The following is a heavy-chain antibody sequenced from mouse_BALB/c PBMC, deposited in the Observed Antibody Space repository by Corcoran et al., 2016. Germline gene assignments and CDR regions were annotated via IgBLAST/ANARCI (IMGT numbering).Heavy chain of an antibody. V-gene: IGHV14-3*02. D-gene: IGHD4-1*01. CDR1: GFNIKDTY. Sequence: EVQLQQSGAALVKPGASVKLSCTASGFNIKDTYMHWVKQRPEQGLEWIGRIVPANGNTKYDPKFQGKATITADTSSNTAYLQLSSLTSEDTAVYYCANWDWYFDVWGAGTTVTVSS. J-gene: IGHJ1*01. CDR3: ANWDWYFDV. CDR2: IVPANGNT.